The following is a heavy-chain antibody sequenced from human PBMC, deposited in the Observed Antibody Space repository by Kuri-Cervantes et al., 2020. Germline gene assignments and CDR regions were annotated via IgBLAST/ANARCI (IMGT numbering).Heavy chain of an antibody. CDR2: IIPIFGTA. CDR1: GGTFSSYA. J-gene: IGHJ6*03. D-gene: IGHD3-3*01. Sequence: SVKVSCKASGGTFSSYAISWVRQAPGQGLEWMGGIIPIFGTANYAQKFQGRVTITADESTSTAYMELSSLRSEDTAVYYCTRGGYDFWSGYSHYYYMDVWGKGTTVTVSS. CDR3: TRGGYDFWSGYSHYYYMDV. V-gene: IGHV1-69*13.